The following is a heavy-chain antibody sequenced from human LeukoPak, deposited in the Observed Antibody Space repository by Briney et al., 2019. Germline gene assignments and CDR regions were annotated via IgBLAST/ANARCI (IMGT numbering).Heavy chain of an antibody. CDR1: GYSFTSYW. CDR2: IYPGDSDT. CDR3: ARSYYYGSGSYYSFDY. J-gene: IGHJ4*02. V-gene: IGHV5-51*01. Sequence: GESLKISCQGSGYSFTSYWIGWVRQMPGKGLEWMGIIYPGDSDTRYSPSFQGQVTISADKSISTAYLQWSSLKASDTAMYYCARSYYYGSGSYYSFDYWGQGTLVTVSS. D-gene: IGHD3-10*01.